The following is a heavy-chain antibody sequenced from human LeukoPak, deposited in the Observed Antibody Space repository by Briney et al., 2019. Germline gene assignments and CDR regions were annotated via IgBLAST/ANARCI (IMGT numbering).Heavy chain of an antibody. CDR3: AGTQYSSSAGYYYYMDV. D-gene: IGHD6-6*01. CDR2: IYYSGST. CDR1: GGSISSYY. J-gene: IGHJ6*03. V-gene: IGHV4-59*01. Sequence: PSETLSLTCTASGGSISSYYWSWIRQPPGKGLEWIGYIYYSGSTNYNPSLKSRVTISVDTSKNQFSLKLSSVTAADTAVYYCAGTQYSSSAGYYYYMDVWGKGTTVTVSS.